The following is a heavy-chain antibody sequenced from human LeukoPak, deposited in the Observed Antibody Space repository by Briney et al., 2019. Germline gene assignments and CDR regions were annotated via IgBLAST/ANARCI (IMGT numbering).Heavy chain of an antibody. J-gene: IGHJ4*02. Sequence: SQTLFLTCTVSGGSISSGDYYWSWIRQPPGKGLEWIGYIYYSGSTYYNPSLKSRVTISVDTSKNQFSLKLSSVTAADTAVYYCAKDWDGPPGYYFDYWGQGTLVTVSS. CDR3: AKDWDGPPGYYFDY. V-gene: IGHV4-30-4*01. D-gene: IGHD1-26*01. CDR2: IYYSGST. CDR1: GGSISSGDYY.